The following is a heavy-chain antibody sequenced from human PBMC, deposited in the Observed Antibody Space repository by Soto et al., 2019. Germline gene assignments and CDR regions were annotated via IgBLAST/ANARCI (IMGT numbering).Heavy chain of an antibody. CDR3: ARDLDCGGDCYKGTFDY. CDR2: ISSSSSYI. Sequence: EVQLVESGGGLVKPGGSLRLSCAASGFTFSSYSMNWVRQAPGKGLEWVSSISSSSSYIYYADSVKGRFTISRDNAKNSLYLQMNSLRAEDTAVYYCARDLDCGGDCYKGTFDYWGQGTLVTVSS. CDR1: GFTFSSYS. J-gene: IGHJ4*02. D-gene: IGHD2-21*01. V-gene: IGHV3-21*01.